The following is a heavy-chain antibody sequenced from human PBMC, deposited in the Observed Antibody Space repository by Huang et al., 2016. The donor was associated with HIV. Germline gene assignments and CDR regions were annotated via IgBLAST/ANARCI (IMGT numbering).Heavy chain of an antibody. D-gene: IGHD2-15*01. CDR1: GGPIRSYY. CDR3: ARALGGIRFDS. J-gene: IGHJ4*02. V-gene: IGHV4-4*07. CDR2: IYNSWTT. Sequence: QVQLQESGPGLVKPSETLSLTCTVSGGPIRSYYWSWIRQPAGKGLEWFGRIYNSWTTNDNPSLKSRVTMSVDMSKNQFSLKLTSVTAGDTAVYYCARALGGIRFDSWGQGILVTVSS.